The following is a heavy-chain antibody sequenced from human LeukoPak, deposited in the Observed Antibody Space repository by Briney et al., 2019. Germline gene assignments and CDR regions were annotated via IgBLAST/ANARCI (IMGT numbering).Heavy chain of an antibody. V-gene: IGHV4-59*01. CDR3: ARDVGITAFDP. Sequence: SETLSLTCTVSGGSISSYYWSWIRQPPGKGLEWIGYIYYSGSTNYKPSLKSRVTISVDTSKNQFSLKLSSVTAADTAVYYCARDVGITAFDPWGQGTLVTVSS. D-gene: IGHD1-20*01. CDR2: IYYSGST. J-gene: IGHJ5*02. CDR1: GGSISSYY.